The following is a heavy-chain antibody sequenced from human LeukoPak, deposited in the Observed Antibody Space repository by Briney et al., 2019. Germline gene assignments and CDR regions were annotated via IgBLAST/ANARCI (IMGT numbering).Heavy chain of an antibody. V-gene: IGHV3-30*02. Sequence: GGSLRLSCAASGFTFSSYEMNWVRQAPGKGLEWVAFIRYDGSNKYYADSVKGRFTISRDNSKNTLYLQMNSLRAEDTAVYYCAKDPDYYYYMDVWGKGTTVTISS. CDR2: IRYDGSNK. J-gene: IGHJ6*03. CDR3: AKDPDYYYYMDV. CDR1: GFTFSSYE.